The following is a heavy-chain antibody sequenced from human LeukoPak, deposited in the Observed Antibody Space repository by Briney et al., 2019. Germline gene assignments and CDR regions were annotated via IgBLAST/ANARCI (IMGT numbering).Heavy chain of an antibody. V-gene: IGHV3-15*01. Sequence: GGSLRLSCAGSGFIFTNAWMTWVRQSPGKGLEWIGRIKSRSEGEAPEYVAFVKGRFTLSRDDSEYTVYLRLNRLTADDTGIYYCTTDFDCRGTGCYRWGQGTLVTVSS. D-gene: IGHD2-15*01. CDR3: TTDFDCRGTGCYR. CDR1: GFIFTNAW. J-gene: IGHJ4*02. CDR2: IKSRSEGEAP.